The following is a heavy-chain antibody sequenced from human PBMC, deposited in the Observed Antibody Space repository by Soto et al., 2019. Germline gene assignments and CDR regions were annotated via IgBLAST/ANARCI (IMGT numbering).Heavy chain of an antibody. Sequence: QVQLVESGGGVVQTGRSLRLSCAASGFTCSSYAMHWVRQSPGKGLEWVAVISYDGSNKYYADSVKGRFTISRYNSKNTLYLQMNCLRAEDTAVYYCARALGIGVVTGGIGYCGQGTLVTVSS. CDR2: ISYDGSNK. J-gene: IGHJ4*02. V-gene: IGHV3-30-3*01. CDR1: GFTCSSYA. CDR3: ARALGIGVVTGGIGY. D-gene: IGHD2-21*02.